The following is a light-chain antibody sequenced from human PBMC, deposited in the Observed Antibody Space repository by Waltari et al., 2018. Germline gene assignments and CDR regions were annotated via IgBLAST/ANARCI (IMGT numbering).Light chain of an antibody. CDR1: RSVSSN. Sequence: EIVMTQSPATLSVSPGERATLSCRASRSVSSNLAWYQQKPGQAPRLLIYGASTRATGIPDRFSGSGSGTEFTLTISSLQSEDFAVYYCQQCHNWPPWTFGQGTKVETK. V-gene: IGKV3-15*01. CDR3: QQCHNWPPWT. J-gene: IGKJ2*01. CDR2: GAS.